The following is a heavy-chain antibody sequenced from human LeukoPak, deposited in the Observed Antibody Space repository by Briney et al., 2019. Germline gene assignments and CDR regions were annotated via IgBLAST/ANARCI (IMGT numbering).Heavy chain of an antibody. CDR2: INPNSGGT. V-gene: IGHV1-2*02. J-gene: IGHJ5*02. CDR3: ARGPLMMVRGVAAYNWFDP. D-gene: IGHD3-10*01. Sequence: ASVTVSCKASGYTFTGYYMHWVRQAPGQGLEWMGWINPNSGGTNYAQKFQGRVTMTRDTSISTAYMELSRLRSDDTAVYYCARGPLMMVRGVAAYNWFDPWGQGTLVTVSS. CDR1: GYTFTGYY.